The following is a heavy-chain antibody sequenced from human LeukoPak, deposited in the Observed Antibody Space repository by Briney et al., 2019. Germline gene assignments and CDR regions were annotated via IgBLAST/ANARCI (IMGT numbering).Heavy chain of an antibody. V-gene: IGHV4-59*08. CDR2: IFHSGST. Sequence: PSETLSLTCTVSGGSISNYYWTWLRQPPGKGLEWNGYIFHSGSTKYNPSLQGRVTISVDTSKNRFSLKLSSVTAADTAVYYCARHSPTYYDFDYWGQGTLVTVSS. CDR3: ARHSPTYYDFDY. CDR1: GGSISNYY. J-gene: IGHJ4*02. D-gene: IGHD3-10*01.